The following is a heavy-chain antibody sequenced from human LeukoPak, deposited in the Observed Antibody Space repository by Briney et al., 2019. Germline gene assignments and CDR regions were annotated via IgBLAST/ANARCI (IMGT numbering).Heavy chain of an antibody. J-gene: IGHJ4*02. D-gene: IGHD3-10*01. CDR3: ARRSSSSGFGFDY. CDR2: IYTSGST. V-gene: IGHV4-4*09. Sequence: PSETLSLTCTVSGDSISSDYWSWIRQPPGKGLEWIGYIYTSGSTNYNPSLKSRVTISVDTSKNQFSLKLRSVTAADTAVYYCARRSSSSGFGFDYWGRGTLVTVSS. CDR1: GDSISSDY.